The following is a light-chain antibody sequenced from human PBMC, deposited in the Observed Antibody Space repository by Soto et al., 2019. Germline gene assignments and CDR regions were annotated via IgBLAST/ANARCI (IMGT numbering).Light chain of an antibody. CDR2: RDN. V-gene: IGLV1-47*01. J-gene: IGLJ2*01. Sequence: QAVLTQPPSASATPGQEVTISCSGSKSNIGSNHVYWYQQLPGTAPKVLIYRDNQRPSGVPDRFSGSKSGTSASLAISGLRSEDEAHFYCAAWDDSLSGPVFGGGTKLTVL. CDR1: KSNIGSNH. CDR3: AAWDDSLSGPV.